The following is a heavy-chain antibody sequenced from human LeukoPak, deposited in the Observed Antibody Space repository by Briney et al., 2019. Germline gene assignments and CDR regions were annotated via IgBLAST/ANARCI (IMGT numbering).Heavy chain of an antibody. CDR2: IYYSGST. CDR1: GGSISTYY. D-gene: IGHD3-3*01. CDR3: ARGGVPGGFYGSFDY. V-gene: IGHV4-59*01. Sequence: SETLSLTCTVSGGSISTYYWSWMRQPPPRGLEWIGYIYYSGSTNHNPSLQSRVTISVDTSKNQFSLKLNSVTAADTAVYYCARGGVPGGFYGSFDYWGQGTVVSVSS. J-gene: IGHJ4*02.